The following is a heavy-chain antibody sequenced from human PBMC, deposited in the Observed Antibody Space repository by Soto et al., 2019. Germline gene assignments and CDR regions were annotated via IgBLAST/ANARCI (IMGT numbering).Heavy chain of an antibody. CDR1: GFTFSSYA. D-gene: IGHD3-9*01. J-gene: IGHJ4*02. V-gene: IGHV3-23*01. CDR3: AKDMGIWLYYVDY. CDR2: ISDGGGST. Sequence: EVQLLESGGGLVQPGGSQRLSCAAAGFTFSSYAMNWVRQAPGKGLEWVSGISDGGGSTYYADSVKGRFTISRDNSKNTLYLQMNSLRAEDTAVYYCAKDMGIWLYYVDYWGQGALVTVSS.